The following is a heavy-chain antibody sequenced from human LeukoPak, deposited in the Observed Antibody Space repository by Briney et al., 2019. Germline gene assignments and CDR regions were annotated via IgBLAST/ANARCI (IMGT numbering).Heavy chain of an antibody. V-gene: IGHV4-59*01. CDR1: GDSINNYY. CDR2: IYYSGST. Sequence: SSETLSLTCTVSGDSINNYYWSWIRQPPGKGLEWIGYIYYSGSTNYNPSLKSRVTISVDTSKNQFSLKLTSVTAADTAVYYCAREGYYDSSGYYLNYFDYWGQGTLVTVSS. D-gene: IGHD3-22*01. J-gene: IGHJ4*02. CDR3: AREGYYDSSGYYLNYFDY.